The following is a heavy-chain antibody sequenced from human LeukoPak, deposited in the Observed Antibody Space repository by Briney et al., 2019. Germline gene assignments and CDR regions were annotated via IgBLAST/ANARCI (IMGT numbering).Heavy chain of an antibody. CDR1: GFTFTSSA. CDR3: AALPDLLRHRIDY. D-gene: IGHD1-14*01. CDR2: IVVGSGNT. Sequence: SAKVSCKASGFTFTSSAVQWVRQARGQRLEWIGWIVVGSGNTNYAQKFQERVTITRDMSTSTAYMELSSLRSEDTAVYYCAALPDLLRHRIDYWGQGTLVTVSS. V-gene: IGHV1-58*01. J-gene: IGHJ4*02.